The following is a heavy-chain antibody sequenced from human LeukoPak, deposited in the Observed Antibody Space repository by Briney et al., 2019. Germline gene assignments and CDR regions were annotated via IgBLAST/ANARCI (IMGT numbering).Heavy chain of an antibody. V-gene: IGHV1-46*01. Sequence: ASVKVSCKASGYTFTSYYMHWVRQPPGQGLEWMGIINPSGGSTSYAQKFQGRVTMTRDTSTNTVYMELSSLRSEDTAVYYCARGGIVVVPAAYAFDYWGQGTLVTVSS. D-gene: IGHD2-2*01. CDR2: INPSGGST. J-gene: IGHJ4*02. CDR3: ARGGIVVVPAAYAFDY. CDR1: GYTFTSYY.